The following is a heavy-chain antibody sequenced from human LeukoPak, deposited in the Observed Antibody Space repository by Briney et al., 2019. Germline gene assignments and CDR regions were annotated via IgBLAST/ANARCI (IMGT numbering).Heavy chain of an antibody. Sequence: GGSLRLSCAASGFTFSSYAMSWVRQAPGKGLEWASAISGSGGSTYYADSVKGRFTISRDNSKNTLYLQMNSLRAEDTAVYYCAKDREDIVVVVAAAHDAFDIWGQGTMVTVSS. J-gene: IGHJ3*02. D-gene: IGHD2-15*01. V-gene: IGHV3-23*01. CDR2: ISGSGGST. CDR3: AKDREDIVVVVAAAHDAFDI. CDR1: GFTFSSYA.